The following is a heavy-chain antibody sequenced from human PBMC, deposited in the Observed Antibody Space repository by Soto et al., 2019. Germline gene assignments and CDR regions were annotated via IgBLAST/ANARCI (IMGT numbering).Heavy chain of an antibody. CDR1: GGSISSSSYY. D-gene: IGHD3-10*01. J-gene: IGHJ4*02. CDR3: ATHPAMVRGRLFDY. CDR2: IYYSGST. Sequence: QLQLQESGPGLVKPSETLSLTCTVSGGSISSSSYYWGWIRQPPGKGLEWIGSIYYSGSTYYNPSLKTRITISVDTSKNQFSLKLSSVTAADTAVYYCATHPAMVRGRLFDYWGQGTLVTVSS. V-gene: IGHV4-39*01.